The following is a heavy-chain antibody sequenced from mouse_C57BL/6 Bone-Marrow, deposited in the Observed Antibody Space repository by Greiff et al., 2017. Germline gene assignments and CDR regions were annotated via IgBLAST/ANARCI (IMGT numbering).Heavy chain of an antibody. J-gene: IGHJ4*01. Sequence: QVQLQQSGPGLVAPSQSLSITCTVSGFSLTSYGVHWVRQPPGKGLEWLVVIWSDGRTTYNSALKSRLSTRKDNSKSQVFLKMNSRQADDTAMYYCARHDEADYAMDYWGQGTSVTVSS. D-gene: IGHD2-3*01. V-gene: IGHV2-6-1*01. CDR3: ARHDEADYAMDY. CDR2: IWSDGRT. CDR1: GFSLTSYG.